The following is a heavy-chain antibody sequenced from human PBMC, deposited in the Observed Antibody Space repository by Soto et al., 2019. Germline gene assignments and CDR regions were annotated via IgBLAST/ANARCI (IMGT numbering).Heavy chain of an antibody. J-gene: IGHJ4*02. CDR3: ARGSYYYDSTGYYQY. Sequence: TLSLTCTVSGGSISSGDYYWSWIRQPPVKGLEWIGYIYYSGSTYYNPSLKSRVTISVDTSKNQFSLKLSSVTAADTAVYYCARGSYYYDSTGYYQYWGQGTLVTVSS. CDR2: IYYSGST. V-gene: IGHV4-30-4*01. D-gene: IGHD3-22*01. CDR1: GGSISSGDYY.